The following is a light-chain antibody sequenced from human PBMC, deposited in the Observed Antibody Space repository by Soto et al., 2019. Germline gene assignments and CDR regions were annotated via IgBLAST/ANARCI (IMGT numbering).Light chain of an antibody. Sequence: QSVLTQPASVSGSPGQSITISCTGTSSDVGAYNYASWYQQYPGEAPKVIIYDVSHRPAGVSNRFSGSKSGNTASLTISGHQTQDEADYYCSSYTSATTYVFGTGTKVTVL. CDR2: DVS. J-gene: IGLJ1*01. CDR3: SSYTSATTYV. CDR1: SSDVGAYNY. V-gene: IGLV2-14*01.